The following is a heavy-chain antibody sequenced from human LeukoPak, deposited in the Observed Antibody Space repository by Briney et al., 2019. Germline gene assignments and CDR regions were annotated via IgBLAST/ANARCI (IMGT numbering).Heavy chain of an antibody. Sequence: SETLSLTCTVSGGSITSSSYYWGWIRQPPGKGLQWIGSFYYSGSTYYNPSLKSRVTIYVDTSKNQFSLKLSSVTAADTAVYYCASVVSSGSYYPTYYFDYWGQGTLVTVSS. V-gene: IGHV4-39*01. J-gene: IGHJ4*02. D-gene: IGHD3-10*01. CDR1: GGSITSSSYY. CDR2: FYYSGST. CDR3: ASVVSSGSYYPTYYFDY.